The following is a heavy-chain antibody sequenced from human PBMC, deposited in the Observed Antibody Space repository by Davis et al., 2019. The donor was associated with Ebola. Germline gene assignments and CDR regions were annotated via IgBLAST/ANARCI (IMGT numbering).Heavy chain of an antibody. CDR2: IIPIFGTA. J-gene: IGHJ5*02. CDR3: ARGSTVTTFPGGDWFDP. D-gene: IGHD4-11*01. CDR1: GGTFSSYA. V-gene: IGHV1-69*13. Sequence: AASVKVSCKASGGTFSSYAISWVRQAPGQGLEWMGGIIPIFGTANYAQKFQGRVTITADESTSTAYMELSSLRSEDTAVYYCARGSTVTTFPGGDWFDPWGQGTLVTVSS.